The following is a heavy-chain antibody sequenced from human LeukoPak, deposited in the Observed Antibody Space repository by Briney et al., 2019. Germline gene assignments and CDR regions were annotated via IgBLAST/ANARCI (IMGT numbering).Heavy chain of an antibody. CDR3: AKSGSSAFDY. CDR1: GFTFDDHA. CDR2: ISGDGGST. Sequence: GGSLRLCCAASGFTFDDHAMPWVRQAPGKGLEWVSLISGDGGSTYYADSVKGRFTISRDNSKNSLYLQKNSLRTEDTALYYCAKSGSSAFDYWGQGTLVTVSS. J-gene: IGHJ4*02. V-gene: IGHV3-43*02. D-gene: IGHD6-6*01.